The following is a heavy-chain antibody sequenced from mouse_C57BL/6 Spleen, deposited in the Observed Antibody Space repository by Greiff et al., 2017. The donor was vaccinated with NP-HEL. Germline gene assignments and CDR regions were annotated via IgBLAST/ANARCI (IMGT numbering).Heavy chain of an antibody. V-gene: IGHV1-64*01. CDR1: GYTFTSYW. D-gene: IGHD2-5*01. Sequence: QVQLQQPGAELVKPGASVKLSCKASGYTFTSYWMHWVKQRPGQGLEWIGMIHPNSGSTNYNEKFKSKATLTVDKSSSTAYMQLSSLTSEDSAVYDCAREGVYSNSWFAYWGQGTLVTVSA. J-gene: IGHJ3*01. CDR3: AREGVYSNSWFAY. CDR2: IHPNSGST.